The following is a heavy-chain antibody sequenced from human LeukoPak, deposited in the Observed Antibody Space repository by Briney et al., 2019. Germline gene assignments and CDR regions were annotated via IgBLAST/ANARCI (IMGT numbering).Heavy chain of an antibody. D-gene: IGHD3-10*01. Sequence: SETLSLTCTVSGGSISSYYWSWIRQPPGKGLEWIGYIYYSGSTNYNPSLKSRVTISVDTSKNQFSLKLSSVTAADTAVYYCARGIVRGTMVRGVIFRFDPWGQGTLVTVSS. J-gene: IGHJ5*02. V-gene: IGHV4-59*12. CDR1: GGSISSYY. CDR2: IYYSGST. CDR3: ARGIVRGTMVRGVIFRFDP.